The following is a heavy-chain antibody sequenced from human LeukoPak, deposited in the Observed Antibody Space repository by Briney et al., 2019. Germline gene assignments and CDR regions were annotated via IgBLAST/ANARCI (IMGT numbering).Heavy chain of an antibody. J-gene: IGHJ4*02. CDR3: ARMTSYYDSGSYYLNLDY. CDR1: GFTFGTYE. Sequence: GGSLRLSCAASGFTFGTYEMNWVRQAPGKGLEWASYISSSGSTIYYADSVKGRFTISRDNAKNSLYLQMNNLRAEDTAVYYCARMTSYYDSGSYYLNLDYWGQGTLVTVSS. D-gene: IGHD3-10*01. V-gene: IGHV3-48*03. CDR2: ISSSGSTI.